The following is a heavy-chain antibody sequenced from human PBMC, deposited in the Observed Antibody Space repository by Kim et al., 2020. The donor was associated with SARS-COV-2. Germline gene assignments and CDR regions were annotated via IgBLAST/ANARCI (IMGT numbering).Heavy chain of an antibody. CDR2: INEMGRNI. CDR3: ARNDGANTWTFDY. V-gene: IGHV3-48*03. CDR1: GFRFSSYE. J-gene: IGHJ4*02. D-gene: IGHD3-16*01. Sequence: GGSLRLSCAASGFRFSSYEINWVRQAPGKGLEWISYINEMGRNIYYADSVRGRFTISRVNRENSVYLQMNSLRAEDTAVYYCARNDGANTWTFDYWGQG.